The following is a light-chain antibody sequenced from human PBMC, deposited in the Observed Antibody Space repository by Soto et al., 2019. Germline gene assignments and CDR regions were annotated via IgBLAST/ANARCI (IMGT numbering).Light chain of an antibody. J-gene: IGKJ4*01. Sequence: DIQMTQSPSSLSASVGDRVTITCRASQSISSYLNWYQQTPGKAPKLLIYAASSLQSGVPSRFSGSGSGTDFTLTIAGLQPEDSASYFCQQSISAPLTFGGGTKVEIK. V-gene: IGKV1-39*01. CDR3: QQSISAPLT. CDR1: QSISSY. CDR2: AAS.